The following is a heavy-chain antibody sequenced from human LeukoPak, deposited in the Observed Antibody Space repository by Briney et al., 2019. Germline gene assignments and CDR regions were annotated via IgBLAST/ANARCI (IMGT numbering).Heavy chain of an antibody. V-gene: IGHV3-33*01. Sequence: GGSLRLSCAASGFTFSSYGMHWVRQAPGKGLEWVAVIWSDGNKKYHADSVKGRFTISRDNSKNTLYLQMNSLRAEDTAVYYCARDYSAALYYPDYWGQGTLVTVSS. CDR3: ARDYSAALYYPDY. CDR2: IWSDGNKK. CDR1: GFTFSSYG. J-gene: IGHJ4*02. D-gene: IGHD3-16*01.